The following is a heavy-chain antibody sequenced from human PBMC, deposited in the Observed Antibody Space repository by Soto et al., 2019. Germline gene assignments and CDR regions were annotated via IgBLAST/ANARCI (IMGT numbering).Heavy chain of an antibody. V-gene: IGHV3-53*01. J-gene: IGHJ4*02. D-gene: IGHD5-18*01. CDR1: GFTVSSNY. CDR2: IYSGGST. Sequence: GGSLRLSCAASGFTVSSNYMSWVRQAPGKGLEWVSVIYSGGSTYYADSVKGRFTISRDNSKNTLYLQMNSLRAEDTAVYYCARYSYGYRVFDYWGQGTLVTVSS. CDR3: ARYSYGYRVFDY.